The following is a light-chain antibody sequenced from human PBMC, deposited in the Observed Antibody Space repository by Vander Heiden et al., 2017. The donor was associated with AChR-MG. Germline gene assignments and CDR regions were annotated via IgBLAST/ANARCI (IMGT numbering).Light chain of an antibody. J-gene: IGKJ3*01. CDR1: QSVSSK. Sequence: EMVMTRSPATLSVSPGERATLSCRASQSVSSKLAWYQQKPGQPPRLLIYGASTRATGIPARFTGSGSGTEFTLTISSLQSEDFAVYSCQQYDNWPLTFGPGAKVDIK. CDR3: QQYDNWPLT. CDR2: GAS. V-gene: IGKV3-15*01.